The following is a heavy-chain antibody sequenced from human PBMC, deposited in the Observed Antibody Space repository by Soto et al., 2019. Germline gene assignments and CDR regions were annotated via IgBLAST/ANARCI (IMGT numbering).Heavy chain of an antibody. Sequence: QVQLVESGGGVVQPGRSLRLSCAASGFTFSSYGMHWVRQAPGKGLEWVAVISYDGSNKYYADSVKGRFTISRDNSKNTLYLQMNSLRAEDTAVYYCANAPAIVLVPAALGGDYWGQGPLVTVSS. CDR1: GFTFSSYG. J-gene: IGHJ4*02. CDR2: ISYDGSNK. V-gene: IGHV3-30*18. CDR3: ANAPAIVLVPAALGGDY. D-gene: IGHD2-2*01.